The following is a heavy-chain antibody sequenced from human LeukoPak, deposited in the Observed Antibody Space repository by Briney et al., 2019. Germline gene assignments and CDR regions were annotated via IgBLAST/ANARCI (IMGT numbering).Heavy chain of an antibody. Sequence: SGTLSLTCTVSGGSISSGSYYWSWIRQPPGKGLEWIGYIYYSGSTNYNPSLKSRVTISVDTSKNQFSLKLSSVTAADTAVYYCGGYCSSTSCYGAFDIWGQGTMVTVSS. CDR1: GGSISSGSYY. D-gene: IGHD2-2*01. CDR2: IYYSGST. CDR3: GGYCSSTSCYGAFDI. J-gene: IGHJ3*02. V-gene: IGHV4-61*01.